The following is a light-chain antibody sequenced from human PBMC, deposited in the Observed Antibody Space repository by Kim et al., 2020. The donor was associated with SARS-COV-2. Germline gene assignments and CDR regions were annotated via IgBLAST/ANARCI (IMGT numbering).Light chain of an antibody. CDR3: QTWDTGCWGV. Sequence: QLVLTQSPSASASLGASVKLTCTLSSGHSNFAIAWHQQQPGKGPRYLMRVNIDGSHNKGDGIPDRFPGSTSGAERYLTISSLQSEDEADYYCQTWDTGCWGVFGGGTQLTVL. CDR1: SGHSNFA. J-gene: IGLJ3*02. CDR2: VNIDGSH. V-gene: IGLV4-69*01.